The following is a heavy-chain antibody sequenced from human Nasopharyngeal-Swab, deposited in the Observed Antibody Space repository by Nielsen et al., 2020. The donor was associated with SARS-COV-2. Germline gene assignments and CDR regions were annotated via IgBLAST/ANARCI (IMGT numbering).Heavy chain of an antibody. Sequence: GSLRLSCTVSDGSISTTNSNWAWIRQSPGKGLQCIGTISYSGSTYYKPSLNSRVTITLDTSQNQFFLRLSSVTAAYTAVYYCARDLGYAFTGRGVNWFDPWGQGTLVTVSS. CDR2: ISYSGST. J-gene: IGHJ5*02. D-gene: IGHD2-8*02. V-gene: IGHV4-39*07. CDR3: ARDLGYAFTGRGVNWFDP. CDR1: DGSISTTNSN.